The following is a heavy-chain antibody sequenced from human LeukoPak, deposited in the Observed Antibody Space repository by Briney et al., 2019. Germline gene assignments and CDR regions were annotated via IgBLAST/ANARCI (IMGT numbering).Heavy chain of an antibody. CDR3: ARVYTRTIFGVVTKSSFEY. V-gene: IGHV4-4*07. CDR2: IYTSGST. Sequence: SETLSLTCTVSGGSISSYYWSWIRQPAGKGLEWIGRIYTSGSTNYNPSLKGRVTISVDTSKNQFSLKLKSVTTADTAVYYCARVYTRTIFGVVTKSSFEYWGPGTLVTVSS. D-gene: IGHD3-3*01. J-gene: IGHJ4*02. CDR1: GGSISSYY.